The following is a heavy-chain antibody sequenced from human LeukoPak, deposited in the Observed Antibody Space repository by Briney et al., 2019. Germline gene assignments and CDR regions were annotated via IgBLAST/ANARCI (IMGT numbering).Heavy chain of an antibody. CDR1: GYSFTSHC. V-gene: IGHV5-51*01. CDR2: IYPGDSET. J-gene: IGHJ4*02. CDR3: VRHLSDITSCPNY. D-gene: IGHD2-2*01. Sequence: GESLKISCKGSGYSFTSHCIGWVRQRPGKGLEWMGIIYPGDSETRYSPSFQGQVTISADKSIRTAYLQWNSLKASDTAIYYCVRHLSDITSCPNYWGPGTLITVAS.